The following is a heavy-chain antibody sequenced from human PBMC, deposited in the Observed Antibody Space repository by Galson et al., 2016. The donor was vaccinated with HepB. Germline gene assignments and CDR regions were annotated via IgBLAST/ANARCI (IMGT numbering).Heavy chain of an antibody. J-gene: IGHJ3*01. D-gene: IGHD2-15*01. CDR2: IYPGDSDT. Sequence: QSGAEVKKPGESLTISCKGSGYSFTTYWIGWVRQMPGKGLEWMGIIYPGDSDTRYSPSFQGQVTISADKSITTAYLQWSSPKASDTAMYYCVRRLNRGSPQYAFDFWGPGTMVTVSS. CDR1: GYSFTTYW. V-gene: IGHV5-51*03. CDR3: VRRLNRGSPQYAFDF.